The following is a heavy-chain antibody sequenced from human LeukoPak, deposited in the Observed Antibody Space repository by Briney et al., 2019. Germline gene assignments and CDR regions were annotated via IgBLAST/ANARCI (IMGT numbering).Heavy chain of an antibody. CDR3: ARGTFYDGNSTFAFDI. D-gene: IGHD4-23*01. CDR2: FYSGGSR. J-gene: IGHJ3*02. CDR1: GFTVSSND. Sequence: GGSLRLSCAASGFTVSSNDMSWVRQAPGKGLEWVSVFYSGGSRYYPESVKGGRTISSDNSKNTLYFHMNSRRAEDTAVYYCARGTFYDGNSTFAFDIWGQGTMVTVSS. V-gene: IGHV3-53*01.